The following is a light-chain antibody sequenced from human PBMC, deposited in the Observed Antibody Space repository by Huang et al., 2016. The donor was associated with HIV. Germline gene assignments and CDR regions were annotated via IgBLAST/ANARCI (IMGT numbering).Light chain of an antibody. CDR1: QSLSGW. V-gene: IGKV1-5*03. CDR3: QQLHNSPYT. Sequence: DIQMTQSPSTLSASIGDRVTIPCRASQSLSGWLAWYQQRPGNAPNLLISKASSLQSGDPPRFSGSGSGTDFIHTINSLQPDDFATYYCQQLHNSPYTFGQGTKLEIK. CDR2: KAS. J-gene: IGKJ2*01.